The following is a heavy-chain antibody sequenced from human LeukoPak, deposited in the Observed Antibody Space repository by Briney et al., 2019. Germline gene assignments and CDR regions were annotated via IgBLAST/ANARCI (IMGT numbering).Heavy chain of an antibody. CDR1: GGSFSGYY. CDR2: INHSGST. V-gene: IGHV4-34*01. D-gene: IGHD6-13*01. J-gene: IGHJ4*02. CDR3: ASLNSSSWYIDY. Sequence: SETLSLTCAVYGGSFSGYYWSWIRQPPGKGLEWNGEINHSGSTNYNPSLKSRVTISVDTSKNQFSLKLSSVTAADTAVYYCASLNSSSWYIDYWGQGTLVTVSS.